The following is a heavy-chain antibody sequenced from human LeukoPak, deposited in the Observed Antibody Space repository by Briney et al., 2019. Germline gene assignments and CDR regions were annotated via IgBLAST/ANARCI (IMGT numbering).Heavy chain of an antibody. Sequence: PGGSLRLSCAVSGLTFSNSAMSWVRQAPGKGLEWVSAISVGSDVIYYADSVKGRFAISRDNSKNTLYLQMNSLRAEDTAVYYCARDIGVVVPYQYNWFDPWGQGTLVTVSS. CDR2: ISVGSDVI. V-gene: IGHV3-23*01. CDR3: ARDIGVVVPYQYNWFDP. CDR1: GLTFSNSA. J-gene: IGHJ5*02. D-gene: IGHD2-2*01.